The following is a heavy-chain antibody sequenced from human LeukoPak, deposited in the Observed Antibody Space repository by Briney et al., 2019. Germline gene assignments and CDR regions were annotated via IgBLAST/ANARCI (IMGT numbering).Heavy chain of an antibody. D-gene: IGHD3-10*01. V-gene: IGHV1-69*13. J-gene: IGHJ4*02. CDR3: VYGSGSYRSDY. CDR2: IIPIFGTA. CDR1: RGTFSSYA. Sequence: ASVKVSCKASRGTFSSYAISWVRQAPGHGLEWMGGIIPIFGTANYAQKFQGRVTITADESTSTAYMELSSLRSEDTAVYYCVYGSGSYRSDYWGQGTLVTVSS.